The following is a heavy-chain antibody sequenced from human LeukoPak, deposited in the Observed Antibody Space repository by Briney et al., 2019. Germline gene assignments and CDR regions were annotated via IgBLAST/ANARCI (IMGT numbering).Heavy chain of an antibody. D-gene: IGHD2-2*01. CDR3: ARIPTNAVPAAHNGFDI. J-gene: IGHJ3*02. CDR1: GGSISSSSYY. CDR2: IYYSGST. Sequence: SETLSLTCTVSGGSISSSSYYWGWIRQPPGKGLEWIGNIYYSGSTYYNPSLRSRVTISVDTSKNQFSLKLSSVTAADTAVYYCARIPTNAVPAAHNGFDIWGQGTMLTVSS. V-gene: IGHV4-39*01.